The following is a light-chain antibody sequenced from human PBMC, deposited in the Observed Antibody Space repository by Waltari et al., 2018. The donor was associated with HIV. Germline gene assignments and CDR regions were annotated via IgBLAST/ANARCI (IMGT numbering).Light chain of an antibody. V-gene: IGKV3-15*01. CDR1: QSVGNS. CDR3: QHYDNWPPWT. J-gene: IGKJ1*01. CDR2: GAS. Sequence: EIVLTQSPGSLSVSPGERATLSCRASQSVGNSLAWYQHKPGQAPMRLIYGASTRAAGIPPRFSGSGSGTQFTLTISRLQSEDFAVYYCQHYDNWPPWTFGQGTKVEIK.